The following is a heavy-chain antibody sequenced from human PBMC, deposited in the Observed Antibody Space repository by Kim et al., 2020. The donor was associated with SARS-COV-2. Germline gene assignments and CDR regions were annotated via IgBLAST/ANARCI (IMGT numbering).Heavy chain of an antibody. CDR2: ISGYSGNT. Sequence: ASVKVSCKSSGYTFTSYGISWVRQAPGQGLEWMGWISGYSGNTVYAQNFRGRVTRTRDTSTGTAYVELRSLSSDDTAVYYCARAGYGDYDYFYYYYLDVWGQGTTVTVSS. J-gene: IGHJ6*02. D-gene: IGHD4-17*01. CDR3: ARAGYGDYDYFYYYYLDV. CDR1: GYTFTSYG. V-gene: IGHV1-18*01.